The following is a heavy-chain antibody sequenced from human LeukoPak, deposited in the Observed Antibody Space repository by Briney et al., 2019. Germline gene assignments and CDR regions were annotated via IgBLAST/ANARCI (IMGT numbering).Heavy chain of an antibody. CDR2: IYYSGST. V-gene: IGHV4-59*13. D-gene: IGHD3-10*01. Sequence: PSETLSLTCTVSGVSITTYYWSWIRQPPGKGLEWIGYIYYSGSTNYKPSLKSRVTISVDTSKNQFSLKLSSVTAADTAVYYCARGGYYGSGNDFRFDPWGQGTLVTVSS. J-gene: IGHJ5*02. CDR3: ARGGYYGSGNDFRFDP. CDR1: GVSITTYY.